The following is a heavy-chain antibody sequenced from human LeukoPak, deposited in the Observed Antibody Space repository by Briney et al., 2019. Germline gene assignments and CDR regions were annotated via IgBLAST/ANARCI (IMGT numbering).Heavy chain of an antibody. CDR3: ARAEYFASESFPAHY. V-gene: IGHV5-51*01. J-gene: IGHJ4*02. CDR2: IYPGDSDT. CDR1: GYIFTNYR. D-gene: IGHD3-10*01. Sequence: GESLKISCKGSGYIFTNYRIGWVRQMPGKGLEWMGIIYPGDSDTRYSPSFQGQVTISVDKSISTAYLQWSSLKASDTAMYYCARAEYFASESFPAHYWGQGTLVTVSS.